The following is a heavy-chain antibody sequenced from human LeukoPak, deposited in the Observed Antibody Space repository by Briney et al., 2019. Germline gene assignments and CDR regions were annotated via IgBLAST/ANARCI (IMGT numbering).Heavy chain of an antibody. CDR2: IRFDGTNK. J-gene: IGHJ6*03. V-gene: IGHV3-33*01. CDR3: ARVGSSLSTSTCYVHGCYYYYMDV. CDR1: GFTFSSFG. Sequence: GGSLRLSCAASGFTFSSFGMHWVRQAPGRGLEWVAVIRFDGTNKYYADSVKGRFTISRDNSKNTVFLEMDTLRADDTAVYYCARVGSSLSTSTCYVHGCYYYYMDVWGKGTTVTVSS. D-gene: IGHD2-2*01.